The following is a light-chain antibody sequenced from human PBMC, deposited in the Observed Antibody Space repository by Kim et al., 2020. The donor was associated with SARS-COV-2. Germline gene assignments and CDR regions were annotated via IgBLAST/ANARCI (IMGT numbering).Light chain of an antibody. V-gene: IGLV3-1*01. Sequence: SYELTQPPSVSVSQGQTASITCAGDKLGDKYACWYQQKPGQSPGLVIYQDSKRPSGIPSRFSGSNSGNTATLTISGTQAMDEADYYCQAWDSSPVVFGGG. CDR1: KLGDKY. CDR2: QDS. J-gene: IGLJ2*01. CDR3: QAWDSSPVV.